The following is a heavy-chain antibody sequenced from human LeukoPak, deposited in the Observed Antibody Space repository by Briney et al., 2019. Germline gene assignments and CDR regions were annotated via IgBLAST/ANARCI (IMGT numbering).Heavy chain of an antibody. CDR3: ARDRIRMYNWFDP. V-gene: IGHV1-8*02. CDR2: MNPNSGNT. J-gene: IGHJ5*02. CDR1: GYTFTSYD. Sequence: GASVKVSCKASGYTFTSYDINWVRQATGQGLEWMGWMNPNSGNTGYAQKFQGRVTMTRNTSISTAYMELSSLRYEDTAVYYCARDRIRMYNWFDPWGQGTLVTVSS. D-gene: IGHD2-15*01.